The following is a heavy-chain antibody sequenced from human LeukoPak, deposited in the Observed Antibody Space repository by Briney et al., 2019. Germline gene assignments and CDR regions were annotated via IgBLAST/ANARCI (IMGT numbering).Heavy chain of an antibody. J-gene: IGHJ4*02. CDR3: ARDLFSNRYYGSSGYFIDY. D-gene: IGHD3-22*01. V-gene: IGHV1-46*01. CDR2: INPSGGST. Sequence: ASVKVSCKASGYTFTGYYMHWVRQAPGQGLEWMGIINPSGGSTSYAQKFQGRVTMTRDTSTSTVYMELSSLRSEDTAVYYCARDLFSNRYYGSSGYFIDYRGQGTLVTVSS. CDR1: GYTFTGYY.